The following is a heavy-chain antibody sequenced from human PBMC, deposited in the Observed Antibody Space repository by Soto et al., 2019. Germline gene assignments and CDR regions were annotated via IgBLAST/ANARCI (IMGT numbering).Heavy chain of an antibody. V-gene: IGHV1-69*08. CDR3: ARSYYFGTGTGYMDV. CDR2: IIPMLVTA. D-gene: IGHD3-10*01. CDR1: GGTFSSDT. J-gene: IGHJ6*03. Sequence: QVQLVQSGPEVEKPGSSVKVSCKASGGTFSSDTISWVRQAPGQGLEWMGRIIPMLVTANYAQKFQGRVTITADKSTSTAYMELSSLRSEDTAVYCCARSYYFGTGTGYMDVWGKGTTVSVSS.